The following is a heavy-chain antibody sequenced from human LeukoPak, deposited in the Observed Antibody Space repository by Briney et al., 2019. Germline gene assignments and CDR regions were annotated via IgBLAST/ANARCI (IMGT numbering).Heavy chain of an antibody. CDR1: GYTFTAYY. CDR3: ARDRLCSRSWCLRSGRGLSVGY. J-gene: IGHJ4*02. Sequence: ASVKVSCKASGYTFTAYYMHWVRQAPGQGLEWMGWINPNSGGTNYAQKFQGRVTLTRDTSITTAYMEMSRLRSDDTAVYYCARDRLCSRSWCLRSGRGLSVGYWGQGALVTVSS. CDR2: INPNSGGT. V-gene: IGHV1-2*02. D-gene: IGHD6-13*01.